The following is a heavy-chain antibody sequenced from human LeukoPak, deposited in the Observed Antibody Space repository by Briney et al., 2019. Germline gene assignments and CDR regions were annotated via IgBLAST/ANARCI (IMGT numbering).Heavy chain of an antibody. J-gene: IGHJ4*02. V-gene: IGHV3-21*01. CDR2: ISSSSSYI. CDR1: GFTFSSYS. D-gene: IGHD3-3*01. Sequence: GGSLRLSCAASGFTFSSYSMNWVCQAPGKGLEWVSSISSSSSYIYYADSVKGRFTISRDNAKNSLYLQMNSLRAEDTAVYYCARGSSDFWSGYYPNYFDYWGQGTLVTVSS. CDR3: ARGSSDFWSGYYPNYFDY.